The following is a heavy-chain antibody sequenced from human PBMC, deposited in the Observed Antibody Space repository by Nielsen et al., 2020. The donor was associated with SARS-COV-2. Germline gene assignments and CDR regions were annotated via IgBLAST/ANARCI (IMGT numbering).Heavy chain of an antibody. V-gene: IGHV3-30*09. CDR1: GFSISNYA. J-gene: IGHJ4*02. D-gene: IGHD6-19*01. CDR3: ARGAVAGTSSLNY. Sequence: GESLKISCAASGFSISNYALHWVRQAPGKGLEWVAMISYEGSYKYYADSVEGRFAISRENSRNTLFLQMNSLTTDDTAVYYCARGAVAGTSSLNYWGGGTLVTVSS. CDR2: ISYEGSYK.